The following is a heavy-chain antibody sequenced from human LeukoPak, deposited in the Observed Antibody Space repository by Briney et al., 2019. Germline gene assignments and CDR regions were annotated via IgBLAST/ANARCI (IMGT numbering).Heavy chain of an antibody. V-gene: IGHV4-38-2*01. J-gene: IGHJ4*02. CDR3: ARRYSNSYFDY. CDR1: GYSISSGYY. Sequence: SEXLSLTCAVSGYSISSGYYWGWIRQPPGKGLEWIGNVYQSGITYYNASLKSRVTISVDTSKNQFSLKLNSVTAADTAVYYCARRYSNSYFDYWGQGTLVTVSS. D-gene: IGHD4-11*01. CDR2: VYQSGIT.